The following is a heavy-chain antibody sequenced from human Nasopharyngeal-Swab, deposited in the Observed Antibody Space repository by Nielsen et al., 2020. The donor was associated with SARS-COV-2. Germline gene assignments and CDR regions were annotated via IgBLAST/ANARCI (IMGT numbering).Heavy chain of an antibody. J-gene: IGHJ6*02. Sequence: GGSLRLSCAVSGFTFSSYSMNWVRQAPGKGLEWVSSISSSSSYIYYADSVKGRFTISRDNAKNSLYLQMNSLRAEDTAMYYCASNLEWLLSHYYYGMDVWGQGTTLTVSS. CDR1: GFTFSSYS. V-gene: IGHV3-21*01. CDR2: ISSSSSYI. D-gene: IGHD3-3*01. CDR3: ASNLEWLLSHYYYGMDV.